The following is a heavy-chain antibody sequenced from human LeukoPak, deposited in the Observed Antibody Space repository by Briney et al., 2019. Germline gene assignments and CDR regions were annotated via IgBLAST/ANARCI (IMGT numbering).Heavy chain of an antibody. CDR1: GGSFSGYY. CDR3: ARQNLGPAPVKY. Sequence: SETLSLTCAVYGGSFSGYYWSWIRHPPGKGLEWIGEINHSGSTNYNPSLKSRVTISVDTSKNQFSLKLSSVTAADTAVYYCARQNLGPAPVKYWGQGTLVTVSS. V-gene: IGHV4-34*01. J-gene: IGHJ4*02. CDR2: INHSGST.